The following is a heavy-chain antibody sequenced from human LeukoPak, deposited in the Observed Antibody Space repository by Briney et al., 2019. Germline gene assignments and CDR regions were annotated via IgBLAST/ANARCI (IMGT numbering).Heavy chain of an antibody. CDR2: INPSGGST. Sequence: ASVKVSCKASGYTFTSYYMHWVRQAPGQGLEWMGIINPSGGSTSYAQKFQGRVTMTRGTSTSTVYMELSSLRSEDTAVYYCAGSSGYYYAAFDIWGQGTMVTVSS. D-gene: IGHD3-22*01. CDR3: AGSSGYYYAAFDI. J-gene: IGHJ3*02. CDR1: GYTFTSYY. V-gene: IGHV1-46*01.